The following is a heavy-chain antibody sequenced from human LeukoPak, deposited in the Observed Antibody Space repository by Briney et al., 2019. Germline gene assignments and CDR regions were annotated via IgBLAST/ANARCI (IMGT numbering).Heavy chain of an antibody. V-gene: IGHV3-53*05. Sequence: GGSLRLSCAASGFTVSSNYMSWVRQAPGKGLEWVSVIYSGGSTYYADSVKGRFTISRDNSKNTLYLQMNSLRAEDTAVYYCARDGPITIFGVVLGFDYWGQGTLVTVSS. CDR3: ARDGPITIFGVVLGFDY. CDR1: GFTVSSNY. D-gene: IGHD3-3*01. J-gene: IGHJ4*02. CDR2: IYSGGST.